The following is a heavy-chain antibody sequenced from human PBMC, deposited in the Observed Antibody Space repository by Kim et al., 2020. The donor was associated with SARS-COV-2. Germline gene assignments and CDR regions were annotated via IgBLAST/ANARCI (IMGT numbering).Heavy chain of an antibody. CDR2: IYYSGST. CDR1: GDSISSSNYY. Sequence: SETLSLTCTVSGDSISSSNYYWGWIRQPPGKGLEWIGTIYYSGSTYYNPSLKSRLIISVDTSQKQFSLKVTSVTAADTAVYYCAREGITMFRGVIEKWFDTWGQGILVTVSS. J-gene: IGHJ5*02. D-gene: IGHD3-10*01. V-gene: IGHV4-39*07. CDR3: AREGITMFRGVIEKWFDT.